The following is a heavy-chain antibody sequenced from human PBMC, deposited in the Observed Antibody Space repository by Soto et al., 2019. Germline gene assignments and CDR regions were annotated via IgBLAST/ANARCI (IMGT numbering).Heavy chain of an antibody. CDR3: AKTANGWFSAFDI. CDR1: GFTFSSYA. CDR2: ISGSGGTT. V-gene: IGHV3-23*01. J-gene: IGHJ3*02. D-gene: IGHD6-19*01. Sequence: EVPLLESGGGLVQPGGSLRLSCAASGFTFSSYAMSWVRQAPGKGLEWVSAISGSGGTTYYVDSVKGRFTFSRDNSKNTLYLQMNSLRAEDTSVYYCAKTANGWFSAFDIWGQGTMVTVSS.